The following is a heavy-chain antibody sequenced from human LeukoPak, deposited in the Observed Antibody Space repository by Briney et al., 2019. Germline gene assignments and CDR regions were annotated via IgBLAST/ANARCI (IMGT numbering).Heavy chain of an antibody. Sequence: ASVKVSCKASGYTFTGYYMHWVRQAPGQGLEWMGWINPNSGGTNYAQKFQGRVTMTRDTSISTAYMELSRLRSDDTVVYYCARDLSRSNPLWYWGQGTLVTVSS. CDR3: ARDLSRSNPLWY. CDR2: INPNSGGT. CDR1: GYTFTGYY. J-gene: IGHJ4*02. D-gene: IGHD2-21*01. V-gene: IGHV1-2*02.